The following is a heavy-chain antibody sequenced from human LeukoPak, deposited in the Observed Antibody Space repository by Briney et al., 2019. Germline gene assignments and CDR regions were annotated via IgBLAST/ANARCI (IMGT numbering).Heavy chain of an antibody. D-gene: IGHD6-13*01. CDR3: ARSEQLIRTFDY. V-gene: IGHV4-59*08. CDR2: VSYDGST. J-gene: IGHJ4*02. CDR1: GGPINVYY. Sequence: SESLSLTCTVSGGPINVYYWSWIRQPPGKGLEWIGYVSYDGSTNYNPSLKSRVIILLDTSKNQLSLKLSSVTAADTAVYYCARSEQLIRTFDYWGQGTLVTVSS.